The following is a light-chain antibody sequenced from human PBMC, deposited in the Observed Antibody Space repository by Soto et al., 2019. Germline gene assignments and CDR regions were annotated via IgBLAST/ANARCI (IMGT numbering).Light chain of an antibody. V-gene: IGKV3-11*01. Sequence: ESVLTQSPATLSLSPGERATLSCRASQSVSSYLAWYQQKPGQAPRLLIYGASNRATGIPARFSGSGSGADFTLTIISLEPEDFAVYYCQQRSNWPPLITFGQGTRLEIK. J-gene: IGKJ5*01. CDR2: GAS. CDR3: QQRSNWPPLIT. CDR1: QSVSSY.